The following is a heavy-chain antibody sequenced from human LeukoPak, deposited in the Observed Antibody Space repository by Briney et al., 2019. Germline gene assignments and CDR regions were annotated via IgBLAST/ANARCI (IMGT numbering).Heavy chain of an antibody. J-gene: IGHJ4*02. Sequence: TTSETLSLTCTVSGGSISSYYWSWIRQPPGKGLEWIGYIYYSGSTNYNPSLKSRVTISVDTSKNQFSLKLSSVTAADTAVYYCARVGTTQWLNLDYWGQGTLVTVSS. CDR2: IYYSGST. D-gene: IGHD6-19*01. V-gene: IGHV4-59*01. CDR1: GGSISSYY. CDR3: ARVGTTQWLNLDY.